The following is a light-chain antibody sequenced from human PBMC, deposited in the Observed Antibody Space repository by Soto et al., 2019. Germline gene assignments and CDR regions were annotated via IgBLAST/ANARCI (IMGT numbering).Light chain of an antibody. CDR1: SNDVGGYNY. J-gene: IGLJ1*01. V-gene: IGLV2-14*01. Sequence: QFVLTQPASVSGSPGQSITISCTGTSNDVGGYNYVSWFQQHPGKAPKLLIFEVSNRPSGVSHRFSGSKSGNTASLTISGLQAEDEADYYCSSFTSTSTFVFGSGTKVTVL. CDR3: SSFTSTSTFV. CDR2: EVS.